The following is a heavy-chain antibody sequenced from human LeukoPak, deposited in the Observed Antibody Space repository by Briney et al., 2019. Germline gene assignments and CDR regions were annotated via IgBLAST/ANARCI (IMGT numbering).Heavy chain of an antibody. Sequence: ASVKVSCKASGYTFTGYYMHWVRQAPGQGLEWMGWINPNSGGTNYAQKFQGWVTMTRDTSISTAYMELSRLRSDDTAVYYCARGRVRFGELFPDYWGQGTLVTVSS. CDR2: INPNSGGT. J-gene: IGHJ4*02. V-gene: IGHV1-2*04. CDR1: GYTFTGYY. D-gene: IGHD3-10*01. CDR3: ARGRVRFGELFPDY.